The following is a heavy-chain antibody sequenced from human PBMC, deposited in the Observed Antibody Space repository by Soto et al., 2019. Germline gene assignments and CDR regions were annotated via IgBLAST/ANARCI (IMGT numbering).Heavy chain of an antibody. Sequence: EVQLVESGGGLVQPGGSLRLCCAASGFTFSSYSMNWVRQARGKGLEWVSYISSSSSTIYYADSVKGRFTISRDNAKNSLYLQMNSLRAEDTAVYYCAREADYVNRFDPWGQGTLVTVSS. CDR2: ISSSSSTI. V-gene: IGHV3-48*01. CDR3: AREADYVNRFDP. J-gene: IGHJ5*02. CDR1: GFTFSSYS. D-gene: IGHD4-17*01.